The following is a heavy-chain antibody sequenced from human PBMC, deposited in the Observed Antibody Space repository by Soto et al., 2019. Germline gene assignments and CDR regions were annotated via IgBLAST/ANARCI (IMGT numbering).Heavy chain of an antibody. CDR3: ASSEYSSSFDY. Sequence: GGSLRLSCAASGFTFSSYAMHWVRQAPGKGLEWVAVISYDGSNKYYADSVKGRFTISRDNSKNTLYLQMNSLRAEDTAVYYCASSEYSSSFDYWGQGTLVTVSS. J-gene: IGHJ4*02. V-gene: IGHV3-30-3*01. D-gene: IGHD6-6*01. CDR1: GFTFSSYA. CDR2: ISYDGSNK.